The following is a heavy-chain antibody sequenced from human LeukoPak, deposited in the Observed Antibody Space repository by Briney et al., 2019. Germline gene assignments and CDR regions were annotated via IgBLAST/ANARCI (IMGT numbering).Heavy chain of an antibody. V-gene: IGHV3-9*01. D-gene: IGHD3-10*01. J-gene: IGHJ4*02. Sequence: PAGGSLRLSCAASGFTFDDYAMHWVRQAPGKGLEWVSGISWNSGSIGYADSVKGRFTISRDNAKNSLYLQMSSLRAEDTALYYCAKGPWFGELLVYFDYWGQGTLVTVSS. CDR3: AKGPWFGELLVYFDY. CDR1: GFTFDDYA. CDR2: ISWNSGSI.